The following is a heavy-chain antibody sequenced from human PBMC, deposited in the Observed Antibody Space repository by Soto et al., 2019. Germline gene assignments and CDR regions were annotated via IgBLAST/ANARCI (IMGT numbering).Heavy chain of an antibody. J-gene: IGHJ6*02. Sequence: SVKVSCKASGYTFTSYYIHWVRQAPVQGLEWMGIFNPTGDTASYAQKLQGRVTMTRDTSTGTAYMELGSLRSEDTAVYYCARGGRIVDTGIGYYYYHAMDVWGQGTTVTVS. CDR2: FNPTGDTA. V-gene: IGHV1-46*01. CDR3: ARGGRIVDTGIGYYYYHAMDV. CDR1: GYTFTSYY. D-gene: IGHD5-18*01.